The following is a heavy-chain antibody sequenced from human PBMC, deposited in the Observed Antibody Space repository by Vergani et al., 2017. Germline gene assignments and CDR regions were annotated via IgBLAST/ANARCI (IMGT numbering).Heavy chain of an antibody. CDR1: GFTFSSYA. J-gene: IGHJ4*02. CDR3: AKYGNSTTRRGGIDY. CDR2: VSGSGGAT. Sequence: EVQLLESGGGLVQPGGSLRLSCAASGFTFSSYAMSWVRQAQGKGLEWVSVVSGSGGATYYADSVKGRFTISRDNSKNTLYLQMNSLRAEDTAVYYCAKYGNSTTRRGGIDYWGQGTRVTVSS. V-gene: IGHV3-23*01. D-gene: IGHD2/OR15-2a*01.